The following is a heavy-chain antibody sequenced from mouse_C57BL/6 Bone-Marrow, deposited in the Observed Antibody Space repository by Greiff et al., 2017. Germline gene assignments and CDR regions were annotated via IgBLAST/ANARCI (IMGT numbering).Heavy chain of an antibody. J-gene: IGHJ1*03. V-gene: IGHV1-26*01. CDR2: INPNNGGT. CDR3: ARGYGSSHWYFDV. Sequence: VQLQQSGPELVKPGASVKISCKASGYTFTDYYMNWVKQSHGKSLEWIGDINPNNGGTSYNQKFKGKDTLTVDKSSSTAYMELRSLTSEDSAVYYCARGYGSSHWYFDVWGTGTTVTVSS. CDR1: GYTFTDYY. D-gene: IGHD1-1*01.